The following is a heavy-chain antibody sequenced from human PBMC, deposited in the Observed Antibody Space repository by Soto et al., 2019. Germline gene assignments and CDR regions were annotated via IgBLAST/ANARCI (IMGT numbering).Heavy chain of an antibody. D-gene: IGHD3-22*01. V-gene: IGHV4-31*03. CDR3: ARDYYDSSGYRYYYYGMDV. CDR1: GGSISSGGYY. J-gene: IGHJ6*02. CDR2: TYYSGST. Sequence: LTCTVSGGSISSGGYYWSWIRQHPGKGLEWIGYTYYSGSTYYNPSLKSRVTISVDTSKNQFSLKLSSVTAADTAVYYCARDYYDSSGYRYYYYGMDVWGQGTTVTVSS.